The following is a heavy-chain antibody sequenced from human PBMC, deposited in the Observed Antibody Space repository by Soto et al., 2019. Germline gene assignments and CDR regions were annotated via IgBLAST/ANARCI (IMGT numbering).Heavy chain of an antibody. J-gene: IGHJ4*02. Sequence: GESLKISCKGSGYNFAGYWIAWVRQMPGKGLELMGIIYPSDSDTRYRPSFQGQVTISADKSISSAYLQWSSLRASDTAMYYCARGGVSTRTFDYWRKGTPVTVAS. CDR2: IYPSDSDT. D-gene: IGHD3-3*01. CDR1: GYNFAGYW. CDR3: ARGGVSTRTFDY. V-gene: IGHV5-51*01.